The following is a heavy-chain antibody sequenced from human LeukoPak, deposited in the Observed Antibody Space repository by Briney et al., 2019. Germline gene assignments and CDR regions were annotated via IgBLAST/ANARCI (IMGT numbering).Heavy chain of an antibody. CDR3: ARAVSGSLYGDFDF. CDR1: GYSFVFFG. Sequence: ASVKVSCQASGYSFVFFGVSWVRQAPGQGLEWMGWINSHNGDTKYAERLQGRVFMTTDTSTSTSYMELRSLRSDDTAVYYCARAVSGSLYGDFDFWGQGTLVTVSS. J-gene: IGHJ4*02. V-gene: IGHV1-18*01. D-gene: IGHD1-26*01. CDR2: INSHNGDT.